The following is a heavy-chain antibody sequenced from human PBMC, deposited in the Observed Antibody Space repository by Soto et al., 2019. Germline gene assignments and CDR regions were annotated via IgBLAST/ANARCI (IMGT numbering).Heavy chain of an antibody. CDR1: GNTFTYVY. D-gene: IGHD2-2*01. J-gene: IGHJ6*02. Sequence: SVKVSCKGSGNTFTYVYLHWVRQAPGQALEWMGWITPFNGTAKYAQKFQGRVTFTADTSTSTAYMELSSLRSEDTAVYYCARDIVVVPAARGYYGMDVWGQGTTVTVSS. CDR2: ITPFNGTA. CDR3: ARDIVVVPAARGYYGMDV. V-gene: IGHV1-45*02.